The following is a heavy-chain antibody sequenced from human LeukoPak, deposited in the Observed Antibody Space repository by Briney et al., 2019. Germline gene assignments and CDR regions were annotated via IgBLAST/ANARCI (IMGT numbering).Heavy chain of an antibody. J-gene: IGHJ4*02. Sequence: RPSETLSLTCTVSGYSISSDYYWGWIRQPPGKGLEWIGSIYSSGSTYYNASLQSRVTISIETSKNQISLRLNSVTAADTAIYYCAKSGGYGLIDYWGQGTLVTVSS. CDR3: AKSGGYGLIDY. V-gene: IGHV4-38-2*02. CDR2: IYSSGST. CDR1: GYSISSDYY. D-gene: IGHD1-26*01.